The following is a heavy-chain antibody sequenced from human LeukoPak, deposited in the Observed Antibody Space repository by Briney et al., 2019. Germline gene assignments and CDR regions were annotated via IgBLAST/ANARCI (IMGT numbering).Heavy chain of an antibody. CDR2: IRWNSGSI. CDR1: GFTLDDYA. J-gene: IGHJ6*02. Sequence: GGSLRLSCAACGFTLDDYAMRWGRQAPGEGRGWVSGIRWNSGSIGYAESVKGRFTISRDNAKNSLYLQMNSLTAEDPALYYCAKLSYGSGSYEGDGMDVWRQGTTVTVSS. D-gene: IGHD3-10*01. V-gene: IGHV3-9*01. CDR3: AKLSYGSGSYEGDGMDV.